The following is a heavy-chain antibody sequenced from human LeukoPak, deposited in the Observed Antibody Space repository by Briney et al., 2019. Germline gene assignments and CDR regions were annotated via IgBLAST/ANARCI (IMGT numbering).Heavy chain of an antibody. CDR1: GFTFSSYA. D-gene: IGHD2-8*01. CDR3: ARCSTNGVCYTAPIDY. CDR2: ISGSGGST. J-gene: IGHJ4*02. Sequence: GGSLRLSCAASGFTFSSYAMSWVRQAPGKGLEWVSAISGSGGSTYYADSVKGRFTISRDNSKNTLYLQMNSLRAEDTAVYYCARCSTNGVCYTAPIDYWGQGTLVTVSS. V-gene: IGHV3-23*01.